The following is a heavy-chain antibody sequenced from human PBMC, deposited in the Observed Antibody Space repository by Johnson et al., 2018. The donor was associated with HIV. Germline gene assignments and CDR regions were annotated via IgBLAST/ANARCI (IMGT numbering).Heavy chain of an antibody. CDR2: IRYDGSNK. J-gene: IGHJ3*02. V-gene: IGHV3-30*02. Sequence: QVQLVESGGGVVQPGGSLRLSCAASGFTFTSYGMHWVRQAPGKGLEWVAFIRYDGSNKYYVDSVKGRFTISRENAKNSLYLQMNSLRAEDTAVYYCSRGYCTYGVCYTKVDGFDIWGQGTMVTVSS. CDR3: SRGYCTYGVCYTKVDGFDI. CDR1: GFTFTSYG. D-gene: IGHD2-8*01.